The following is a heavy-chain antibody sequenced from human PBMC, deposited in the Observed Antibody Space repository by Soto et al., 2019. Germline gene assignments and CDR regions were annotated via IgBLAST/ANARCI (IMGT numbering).Heavy chain of an antibody. CDR2: ISGSGGST. CDR1: GFTFSSYA. Sequence: PGGSLRLSCAASGFTFSSYAMSWVRQAPGKGLEWVSAISGSGGSTYYADSVKGRFTISRDNSKNTLYLQMNSLRAEDTAVYYCAKGGITIFGVVIIGSNYYYGMDVWGQGTTVTVSS. J-gene: IGHJ6*02. V-gene: IGHV3-23*01. CDR3: AKGGITIFGVVIIGSNYYYGMDV. D-gene: IGHD3-3*01.